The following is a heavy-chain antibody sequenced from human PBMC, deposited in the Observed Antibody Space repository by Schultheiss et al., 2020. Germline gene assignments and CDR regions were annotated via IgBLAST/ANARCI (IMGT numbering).Heavy chain of an antibody. CDR2: IYYSGST. CDR1: GGSISSGDYY. CDR3: ARSNSSGWYYYYYGMDV. D-gene: IGHD6-19*01. Sequence: SETLSLTCTVSGGSISSGDYYWSWIRQPPGKGLEWIGYIYYSGSTYYNPSLKSRVTISVDRSKNQFSLKLSSVTAADTAVYYCARSNSSGWYYYYYGMDVWGQGTTVTVSS. J-gene: IGHJ6*02. V-gene: IGHV4-30-4*02.